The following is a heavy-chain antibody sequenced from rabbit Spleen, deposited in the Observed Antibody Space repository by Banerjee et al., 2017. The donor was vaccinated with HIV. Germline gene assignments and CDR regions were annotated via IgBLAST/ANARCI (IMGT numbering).Heavy chain of an antibody. Sequence: QEQLEESGGDLVQPEGSLTLTCTASGFSFSSSYYMCWVRQAPGKGLEWIGCINSSSGSTWYASWVNGRFTIFKTSSTTVTLQMTSLTDADTATYFCARWGDDYSYAMDLWGPGTLVTVS. J-gene: IGHJ3*01. CDR2: INSSSGST. CDR3: ARWGDDYSYAMDL. D-gene: IGHD2-1*01. CDR1: GFSFSSSYY. V-gene: IGHV1S45*01.